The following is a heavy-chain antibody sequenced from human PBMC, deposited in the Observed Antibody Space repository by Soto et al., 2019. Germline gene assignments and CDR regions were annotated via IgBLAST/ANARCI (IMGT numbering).Heavy chain of an antibody. V-gene: IGHV3-11*06. D-gene: IGHD5-12*01. Sequence: PGGSLRLSCAASGFTFSDYYMSWIRQAPGKGLEWVSYISSSSSYTNYADSVKGRFTISRDNAKNSLYLQMNSLRAEDTAVYYCARVDSGEDIVATIGRIGYWGQGTLVTVSS. J-gene: IGHJ4*02. CDR1: GFTFSDYY. CDR2: ISSSSSYT. CDR3: ARVDSGEDIVATIGRIGY.